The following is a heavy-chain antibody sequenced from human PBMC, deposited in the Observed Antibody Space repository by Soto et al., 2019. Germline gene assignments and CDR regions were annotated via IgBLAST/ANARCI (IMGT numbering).Heavy chain of an antibody. J-gene: IGHJ5*02. CDR2: IYHNGRT. CDR3: ARGTLIGSSTRNWFDP. V-gene: IGHV4-4*02. D-gene: IGHD3-10*01. Sequence: QVHLEESGPGLVRPSGTLALICNVSGIPISSYDWWTWVRQTPGKGMEWIGEIYHNGRTNYNPSLKSPVSLSVDKSKNQFSLNLQSLTAADTAVYYCARGTLIGSSTRNWFDPWGPGTKVTVSS. CDR1: GIPISSYDW.